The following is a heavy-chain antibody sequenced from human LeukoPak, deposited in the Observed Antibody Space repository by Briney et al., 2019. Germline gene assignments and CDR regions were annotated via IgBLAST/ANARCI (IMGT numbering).Heavy chain of an antibody. Sequence: SETLSLTCAVYGGSFSGYYWSWIRQPPGKGLEWIGEINHSGSTNYNPSLKSRVTISVDTSKNQFSLKLSSVTAADTAVYYCARQTYYYGPGSYYNTILDFDYWGQGTLVTVSS. J-gene: IGHJ4*02. CDR2: INHSGST. D-gene: IGHD3-10*01. CDR1: GGSFSGYY. V-gene: IGHV4-34*01. CDR3: ARQTYYYGPGSYYNTILDFDY.